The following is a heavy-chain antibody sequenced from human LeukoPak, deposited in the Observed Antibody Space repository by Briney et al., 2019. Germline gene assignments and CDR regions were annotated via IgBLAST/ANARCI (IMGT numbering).Heavy chain of an antibody. CDR1: GSTLSKIS. J-gene: IGHJ4*02. CDR2: VGHEDGTT. CDR3: ATGAIVFDY. Sequence: GASVKVSCKVSGSTLSKISIDWVRQAPGKGPEWMGSVGHEDGTTIHAQKFQGRFNMTVDTATDTAYMEMSSLMSEDTAIYYCATGAIVFDYGGWGTLVTVSA. D-gene: IGHD3-22*01. V-gene: IGHV1-24*01.